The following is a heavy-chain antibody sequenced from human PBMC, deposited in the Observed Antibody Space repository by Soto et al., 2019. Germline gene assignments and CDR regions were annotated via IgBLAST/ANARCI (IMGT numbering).Heavy chain of an antibody. CDR3: TTPDPLNDYGDYYFDY. D-gene: IGHD4-17*01. J-gene: IGHJ4*02. CDR1: GFTFSNAW. Sequence: GGSLRLSCAASGFTFSNAWMSWVRQAPGKGLEWVGRIKSKTDGGTTDYAAPVKGRFTISRDDSKNTLYLQMNSLKTEDTAVYYCTTPDPLNDYGDYYFDYWGQGTLVTVSS. CDR2: IKSKTDGGTT. V-gene: IGHV3-15*01.